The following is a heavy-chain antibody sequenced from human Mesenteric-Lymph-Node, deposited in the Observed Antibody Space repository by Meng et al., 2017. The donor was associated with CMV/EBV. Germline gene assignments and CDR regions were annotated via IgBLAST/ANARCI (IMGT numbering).Heavy chain of an antibody. D-gene: IGHD2-2*01. CDR3: ARDLACSSTSCPIYYYYGMDV. V-gene: IGHV4-39*07. J-gene: IGHJ6*02. Sequence: GSLRLSCTVSGDSISGSPYFWGWIRQPPGKGLEWIGSIYYSGSTYYNPSLKSRVTISVDTSKNQFSLKLSSVTAADTAVYYCARDLACSSTSCPIYYYYGMDVWGQGTTVTVSS. CDR2: IYYSGST. CDR1: GDSISGSPYF.